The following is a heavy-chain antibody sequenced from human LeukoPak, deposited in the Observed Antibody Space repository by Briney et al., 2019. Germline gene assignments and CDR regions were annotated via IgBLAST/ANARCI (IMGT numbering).Heavy chain of an antibody. D-gene: IGHD1-26*01. CDR2: ISASSSTI. J-gene: IGHJ4*02. Sequence: GGSLRLSCAASGFSFSSYSMNWVRQAPGKGLEWVSYISASSSTIYYADSVRGRFTISRDNAKNSLYLQMNSLRVEDTADYFCARVSAMGDFDCWGQGTLVTVST. CDR1: GFSFSSYS. CDR3: ARVSAMGDFDC. V-gene: IGHV3-48*01.